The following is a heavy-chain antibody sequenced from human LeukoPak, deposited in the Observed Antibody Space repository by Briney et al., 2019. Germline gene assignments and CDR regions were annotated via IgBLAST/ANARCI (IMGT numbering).Heavy chain of an antibody. D-gene: IGHD5-18*01. J-gene: IGHJ4*02. CDR2: IYYSGST. CDR1: GGSISSSSYY. Sequence: PSETLSLTGTVSGGSISSSSYYWGWIRQPPGKGLEWIGSIYYSGSTYYNPSLKSRVTISVDTSKNQFSLKLSSVTAADTAVYYCARRKDSYVDYWGQGTLVTVSS. V-gene: IGHV4-39*01. CDR3: ARRKDSYVDY.